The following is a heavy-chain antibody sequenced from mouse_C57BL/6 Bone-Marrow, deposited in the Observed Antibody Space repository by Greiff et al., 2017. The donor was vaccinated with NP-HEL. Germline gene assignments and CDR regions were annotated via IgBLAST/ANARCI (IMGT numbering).Heavy chain of an antibody. CDR1: GYTFTGYW. D-gene: IGHD2-3*01. Sequence: QVQLQQSGAELMKPGASVKLSCKATGYTFTGYWIEWVKQRPGHGLEWIGEILPGSGSTTYNEKFKGKATFTADTSSNTAYMQLSSLTTEDSAIYYGAREGGWLLDAMDYWGQGTSVTVSS. CDR3: AREGGWLLDAMDY. V-gene: IGHV1-9*01. CDR2: ILPGSGST. J-gene: IGHJ4*01.